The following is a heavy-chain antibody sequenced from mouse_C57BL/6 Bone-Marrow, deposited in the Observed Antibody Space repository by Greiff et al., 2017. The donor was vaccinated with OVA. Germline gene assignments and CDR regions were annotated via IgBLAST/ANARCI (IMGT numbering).Heavy chain of an antibody. CDR3: ARGDFYAMDY. Sequence: EVMLVESGGGLVQPGGSLKLSCAASGFTFSDSYMYWVRQTPEKRLEWVAYISNGGGSTYYPDTVKGRFTISRDNAKNTLYLQMSRLKSEDTAMYYCARGDFYAMDYWGQGTSVTVSS. D-gene: IGHD3-3*01. V-gene: IGHV5-12*01. CDR1: GFTFSDSY. CDR2: ISNGGGST. J-gene: IGHJ4*01.